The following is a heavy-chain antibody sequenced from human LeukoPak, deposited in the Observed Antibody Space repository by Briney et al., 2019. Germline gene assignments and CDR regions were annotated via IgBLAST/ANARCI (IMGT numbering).Heavy chain of an antibody. Sequence: SETLSLTCAVYGGSLSGYYWSWIRQPPGKGLEWIGEINHSGSTNYNPSLKSRVTISVDTSKNQFSLKLSSVTAADTAVYYCARGRYCSSTSCYYNWFDPWGQGTLVTVSS. CDR1: GGSLSGYY. V-gene: IGHV4-34*01. J-gene: IGHJ5*02. D-gene: IGHD2-2*01. CDR2: INHSGST. CDR3: ARGRYCSSTSCYYNWFDP.